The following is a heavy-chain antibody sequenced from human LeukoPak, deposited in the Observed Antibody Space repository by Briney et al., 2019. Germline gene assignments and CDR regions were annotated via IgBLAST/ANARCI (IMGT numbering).Heavy chain of an antibody. J-gene: IGHJ4*02. V-gene: IGHV4-4*07. CDR3: ARYCSGGSCYQSFDC. D-gene: IGHD2-15*01. CDR2: IYTSGST. Sequence: SETLSLTCTVSGVSISTYSWSWIRQPAGKGLEWIGRIYTSGSTNYNPSLKSRVTMSLDTSKNQFSLKLSSVTAADTAAYFCARYCSGGSCYQSFDCWGQGTLVTVSS. CDR1: GVSISTYS.